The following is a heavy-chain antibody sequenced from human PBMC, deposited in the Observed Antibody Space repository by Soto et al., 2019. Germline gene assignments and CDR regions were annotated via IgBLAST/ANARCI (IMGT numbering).Heavy chain of an antibody. CDR2: ISAYNGNT. J-gene: IGHJ4*02. V-gene: IGHV1-18*01. D-gene: IGHD6-19*01. Sequence: GASVKVSCKASGYTFTSYGISWVRQAPGQGLEWMGWISAYNGNTNYAQKLQGRVTMTTDTSTSTAYMELRSLRSDDTAVCYCARDRASSGWYGPNFDYWGQGTLVTVSS. CDR1: GYTFTSYG. CDR3: ARDRASSGWYGPNFDY.